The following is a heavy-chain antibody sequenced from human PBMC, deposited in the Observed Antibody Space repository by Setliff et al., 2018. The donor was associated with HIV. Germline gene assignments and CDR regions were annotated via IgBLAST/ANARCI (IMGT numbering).Heavy chain of an antibody. CDR2: IWDDGSNK. CDR1: GFTLSNYG. V-gene: IGHV3-33*03. CDR3: GKDYTRTFWEYNWYDL. Sequence: GGSLRLSCAASGFTLSNYGMHWVRQAPGKGLEWVLVIWDDGSNKYYADSVKGRFTISGDKSKNTLYLQMNSLRAEDTAVYYCGKDYTRTFWEYNWYDLWGQGTLVTVSS. J-gene: IGHJ5*02. D-gene: IGHD3-3*01.